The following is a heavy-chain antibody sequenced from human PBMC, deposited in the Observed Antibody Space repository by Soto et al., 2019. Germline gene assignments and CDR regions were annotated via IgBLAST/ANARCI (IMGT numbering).Heavy chain of an antibody. CDR1: GGSISSGGYY. Sequence: QVQLQESGPGLVKPSQTLSLTCTVSGGSISSGGYYWSWIRQHPGKGLEWIGYIYYSGSTYYNPSLESRVTISVATSKTQFSLKLSSVTAADTAVYYCARVGGINWFAPWGQGTLVTVSS. J-gene: IGHJ5*02. D-gene: IGHD3-16*01. V-gene: IGHV4-31*03. CDR3: ARVGGINWFAP. CDR2: IYYSGST.